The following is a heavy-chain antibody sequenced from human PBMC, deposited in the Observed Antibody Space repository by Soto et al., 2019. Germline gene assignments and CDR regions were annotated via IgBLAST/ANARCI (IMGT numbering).Heavy chain of an antibody. Sequence: QVHLVQSGAEVKKPGASVKVSCKASGYTFTSYGITWVRQAPGQGLERMRWISAHNGNTEYAQKLQGRVIVTRDTSTSTDYMWLRGLRSDDTAVYYCARGRYGDYWGQGALVTVSS. J-gene: IGHJ4*02. CDR3: ARGRYGDY. CDR1: GYTFTSYG. V-gene: IGHV1-18*01. D-gene: IGHD1-1*01. CDR2: ISAHNGNT.